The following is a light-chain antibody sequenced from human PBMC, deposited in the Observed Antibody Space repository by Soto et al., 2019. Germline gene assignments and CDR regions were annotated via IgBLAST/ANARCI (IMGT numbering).Light chain of an antibody. CDR1: SIDVGGYSY. CDR3: CSYAGAFTYV. J-gene: IGLJ1*01. CDR2: DVS. V-gene: IGLV2-11*01. Sequence: QSALTQPRSVSGSPGHSVTISCTGTSIDVGGYSYVSWYQQHPGKAPKLMISDVSKRPSGVPDRFSGSKFGNPASLTISGLPAEDEADYYCCSYAGAFTYVFGSGTKLTVL.